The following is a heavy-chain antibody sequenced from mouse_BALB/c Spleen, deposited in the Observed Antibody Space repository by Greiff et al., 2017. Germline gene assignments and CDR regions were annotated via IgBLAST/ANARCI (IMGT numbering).Heavy chain of an antibody. D-gene: IGHD1-1*02. CDR2: ISSGSSTI. CDR1: GFTFSSFG. J-gene: IGHJ4*01. Sequence: EVHLVESGGGLVQPGGSRKLSCAASGFTFSSFGMHWVRQAPEKGLEWVAYISSGSSTIYYADTVKGRFTISRDNPKNTLFLRMTSLRSEDTAMYYCAKWSLYAMDYWGQGTSVTVSS. V-gene: IGHV5-17*02. CDR3: AKWSLYAMDY.